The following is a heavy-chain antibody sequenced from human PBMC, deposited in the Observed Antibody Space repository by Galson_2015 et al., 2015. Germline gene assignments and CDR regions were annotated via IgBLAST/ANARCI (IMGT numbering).Heavy chain of an antibody. D-gene: IGHD2-2*01. J-gene: IGHJ6*02. CDR2: INTNTGNP. CDR3: ARGYCSSTSCYQELYCYYGMDV. V-gene: IGHV7-4-1*02. Sequence: SVKVSCKASGYTFTSYAMNWVRQAPGQGLEWMGWINTNTGNPTYAQGFTGRFVFSLDTSVSTAYLQISSLKAEDTAVYYCARGYCSSTSCYQELYCYYGMDVWGQGTTVTVSS. CDR1: GYTFTSYA.